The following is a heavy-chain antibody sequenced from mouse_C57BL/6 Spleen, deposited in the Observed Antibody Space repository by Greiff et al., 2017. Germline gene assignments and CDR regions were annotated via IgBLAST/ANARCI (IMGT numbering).Heavy chain of an antibody. J-gene: IGHJ4*01. V-gene: IGHV3-6*01. D-gene: IGHD2-4*01. CDR3: ARDDYDYDGAMDY. Sequence: VQLKESGPGLVKPSQSLSLTCSVTGYSITSGYYWNWIRQFPGNKLEWMGYISYDGSNNYNPSLKNRISITRDTSKNQFFLKLNSVTTEDTATYYCARDDYDYDGAMDYWGQGTSVTVSS. CDR1: GYSITSGYY. CDR2: ISYDGSN.